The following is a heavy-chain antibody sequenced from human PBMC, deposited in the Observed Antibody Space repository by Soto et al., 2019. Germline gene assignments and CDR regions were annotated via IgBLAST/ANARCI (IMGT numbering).Heavy chain of an antibody. J-gene: IGHJ6*02. Sequence: PGESLKISSKGSGYSVTSYWIGWVRQIPGKGLEWMGIIYPGDSDTRYSPSFQGQVTISADKSISTAYLQWSSLKASDTSMYYCARLGLYGSGSYYLPPYYYYGTDFCGQGTTVTGSS. CDR3: ARLGLYGSGSYYLPPYYYYGTDF. V-gene: IGHV5-51*01. CDR2: IYPGDSDT. CDR1: GYSVTSYW. D-gene: IGHD3-10*01.